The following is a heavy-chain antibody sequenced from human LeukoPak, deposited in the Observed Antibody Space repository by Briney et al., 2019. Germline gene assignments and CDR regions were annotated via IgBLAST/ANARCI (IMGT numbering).Heavy chain of an antibody. Sequence: SQTLSLTCTVSGGSISSGSYYWSWIRQLPGKGLEWIGYIYYSGSTNYNPSLKSRVTISVDTSKNQFSLKLSSVTAADTAVYYCARGVVVPAAMSFYYYYYMDVWGKGTTVTISS. D-gene: IGHD2-2*01. V-gene: IGHV4-61*01. J-gene: IGHJ6*03. CDR3: ARGVVVPAAMSFYYYYYMDV. CDR2: IYYSGST. CDR1: GGSISSGSYY.